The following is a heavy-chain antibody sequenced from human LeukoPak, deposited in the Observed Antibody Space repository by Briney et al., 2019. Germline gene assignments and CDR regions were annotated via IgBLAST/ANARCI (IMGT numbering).Heavy chain of an antibody. CDR2: IYTSGST. D-gene: IGHD4-17*01. CDR3: AREGDGDYGYYFDY. CDR1: GGSISSYY. Sequence: TSETLSLTCTVSGGSISSYYWSWIRQPAGKGLEWIGRIYTSGSTNYNPSLKGRVTMSVDKSKNQFSLKLSSVTAADTAVYYCAREGDGDYGYYFDYWGQGTLVTVSS. J-gene: IGHJ4*02. V-gene: IGHV4-4*07.